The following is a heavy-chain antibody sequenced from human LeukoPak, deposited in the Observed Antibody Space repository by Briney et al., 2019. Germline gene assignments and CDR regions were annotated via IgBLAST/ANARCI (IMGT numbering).Heavy chain of an antibody. CDR3: ARDPHYYYYGLDV. V-gene: IGHV3-11*01. Sequence: GGSLRLSCAASGFTFSDYYMSWIRQAPGKGLQWVSYISSSGSTIYYADSVKGRFTISRDNAKDSLYLQMNSVRAEDTAVYYCARDPHYYYYGLDVWGQGTTVTVSS. J-gene: IGHJ6*02. CDR1: GFTFSDYY. CDR2: ISSSGSTI.